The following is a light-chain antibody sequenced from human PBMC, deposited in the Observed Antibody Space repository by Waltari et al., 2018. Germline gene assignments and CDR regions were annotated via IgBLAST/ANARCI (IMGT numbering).Light chain of an antibody. CDR2: GTS. V-gene: IGKV3-15*01. J-gene: IGKJ2*01. CDR3: QQYNNWPRT. Sequence: ELVMTQSPATLSVSPGDTASLSCRASLSVSNNLAWYQQTPGQAPRLLIYGTSTRASGIPAKFSGSGYGTEFTLTISSLQSEDFAVYYCQQYNNWPRTFGQGTKLEIK. CDR1: LSVSNN.